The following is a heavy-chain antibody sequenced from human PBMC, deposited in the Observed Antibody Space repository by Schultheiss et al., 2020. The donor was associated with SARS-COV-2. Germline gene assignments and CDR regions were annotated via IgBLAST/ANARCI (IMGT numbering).Heavy chain of an antibody. J-gene: IGHJ4*02. CDR1: GGTFSSYA. CDR3: ARGGYCSSTSCYNRGGGYDY. D-gene: IGHD2-2*02. Sequence: SVKVSCKASGGTFSSYAISWVRQAPGQGLEWMGGIIPIFGTANYAQKFQGRVTITADESTSTAYMELSSLRSEDTAVYYCARGGYCSSTSCYNRGGGYDYWGQGTLVTVSS. CDR2: IIPIFGTA. V-gene: IGHV1-69*13.